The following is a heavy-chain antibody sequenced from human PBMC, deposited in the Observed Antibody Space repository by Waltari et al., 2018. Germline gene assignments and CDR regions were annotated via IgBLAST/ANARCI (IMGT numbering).Heavy chain of an antibody. CDR2: INPNSGGT. J-gene: IGHJ4*02. CDR3: ADLMDIVATTVFDY. D-gene: IGHD5-12*01. CDR1: GYTFTGYY. V-gene: IGHV1-2*06. Sequence: QVQLVQSGAEVTKPGAPVQVSCKASGYTFTGYYMHWVPRAPGQGLEWMGRINPNSGGTNNAQKFQGRVTMTRDTSISTAYMELSRLRSDDTAVYYCADLMDIVATTVFDYWGQGTLVTVSS.